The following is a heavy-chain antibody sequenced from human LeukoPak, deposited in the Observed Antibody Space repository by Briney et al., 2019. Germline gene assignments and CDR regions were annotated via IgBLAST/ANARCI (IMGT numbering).Heavy chain of an antibody. J-gene: IGHJ4*02. CDR2: ISWNSGSI. D-gene: IGHD5-24*01. CDR1: GFTFDDYA. V-gene: IGHV3-9*01. Sequence: GGSLRLSCAASGFTFDDYAMHWVRQAPGKGLEWVSGISWNSGSIGYADSVKGRFTISRDNAKNSLYLQMNSLRAEDTALYYCAKGATRWLQPTIDYWGQGTLVDVSS. CDR3: AKGATRWLQPTIDY.